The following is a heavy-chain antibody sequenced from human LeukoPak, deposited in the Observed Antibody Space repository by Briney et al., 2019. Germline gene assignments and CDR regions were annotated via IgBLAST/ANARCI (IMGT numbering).Heavy chain of an antibody. D-gene: IGHD3-22*01. V-gene: IGHV4-61*01. CDR3: ARGSTMIVVY. CDR1: GGSANSGSYY. CDR2: IYYSGST. J-gene: IGHJ4*02. Sequence: PSETLSLTCTVSGGSANSGSYYWNWIRQPPGKGLEWIGYIYYSGSTYYNPSLKSRVTISVDTSKNQFSLKLSSVTAADTAVYYCARGSTMIVVYWGQGTLVTVSS.